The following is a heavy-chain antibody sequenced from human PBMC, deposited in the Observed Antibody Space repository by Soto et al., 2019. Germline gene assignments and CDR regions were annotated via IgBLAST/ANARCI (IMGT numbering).Heavy chain of an antibody. CDR2: ISAYNGNT. D-gene: IGHD6-19*01. J-gene: IGHJ3*02. Sequence: QVQLVQSGAEVKKPGASVKVSCKASGYTFTSYGISWVRQAPGQGLEWMGWISAYNGNTNYAQKLQGRVPMTXXTXTXXAYMERRSLRSDDTAGYYCARGFSSGWYQRNAFDIWGQGTLVTVSS. V-gene: IGHV1-18*01. CDR3: ARGFSSGWYQRNAFDI. CDR1: GYTFTSYG.